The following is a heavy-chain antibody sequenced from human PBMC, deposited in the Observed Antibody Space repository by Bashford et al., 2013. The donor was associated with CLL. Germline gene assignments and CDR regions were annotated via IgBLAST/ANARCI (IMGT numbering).Heavy chain of an antibody. D-gene: IGHD6-19*01. V-gene: IGHV5-51*01. CDR3: ARRIPSIAVAGNWMEDYYYYGMDV. CDR1: GYSFTSYW. Sequence: ESLKISCKGSGYSFTSYWISWVRQMPGKAWSGWGIIYPGDSDTRYSPSFQGQVTISADKSISTAYLQWSSLKASDTAMYYCARRIPSIAVAGNWMEDYYYYGMDVWGQGTTVTVSS. CDR2: IYPGDSDT. J-gene: IGHJ6*02.